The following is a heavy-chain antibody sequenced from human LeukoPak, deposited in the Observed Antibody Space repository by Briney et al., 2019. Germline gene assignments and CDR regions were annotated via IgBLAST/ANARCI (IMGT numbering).Heavy chain of an antibody. CDR1: GGSISGYY. Sequence: SEALSLTCTVSGGSISGYYWSWIRQPPGKGLEWIGYIYTSGSTNYNPSLKSRVTISADTSKNQFSLKLSSVTAADTAVYYCARHFHGRYYFDYWGQGTLVTVSS. CDR2: IYTSGST. CDR3: ARHFHGRYYFDY. J-gene: IGHJ4*02. V-gene: IGHV4-4*09. D-gene: IGHD2-8*01.